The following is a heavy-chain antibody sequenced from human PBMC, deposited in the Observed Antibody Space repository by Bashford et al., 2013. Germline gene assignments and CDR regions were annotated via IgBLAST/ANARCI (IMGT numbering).Heavy chain of an antibody. CDR3: ARVFWGYIAVDYFDY. D-gene: IGHD3-16*01. V-gene: IGHV3-11*06. J-gene: IGHJ4*02. CDR2: ISSSSSYT. Sequence: GGSLRLSCAASGFTFSDYYMSWIRQAPGKGLEWVSYISSSSSYTNYADSVKGRFTISRDNAKNSLYLQMNSLRAEDTAVYYCARVFWGYIAVDYFDYWGQGTLVTVSS. CDR1: GFTFSDYY.